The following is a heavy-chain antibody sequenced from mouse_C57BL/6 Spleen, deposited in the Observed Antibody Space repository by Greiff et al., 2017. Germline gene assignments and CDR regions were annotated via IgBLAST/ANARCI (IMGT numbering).Heavy chain of an antibody. CDR2: IDPANGNT. CDR3: APIYYGNLYYFDY. D-gene: IGHD2-1*01. CDR1: GFNIKNTY. V-gene: IGHV14-3*01. J-gene: IGHJ2*01. Sequence: VQLQQSVAELVRPGASVKLSCTASGFNIKNTYMHWVKQRPEPGLEWIGRIDPANGNTKSAPKFQGKATITADTSSNTDYLQLSSLTSEDTAIYYCAPIYYGNLYYFDYWGQGTTLTVSS.